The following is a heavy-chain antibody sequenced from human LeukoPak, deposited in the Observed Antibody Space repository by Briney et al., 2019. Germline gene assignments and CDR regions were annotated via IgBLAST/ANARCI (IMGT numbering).Heavy chain of an antibody. J-gene: IGHJ5*02. CDR1: GGSFSGYY. V-gene: IGHV4-34*01. D-gene: IGHD2/OR15-2a*01. CDR3: ARGLVIDP. Sequence: PSETLSLTCAVYGGSFSGYYWSWIRQPPGKGLDWIGEINHSGSTNYNPSLKSRVTISVDTSKNQFSLKLSSVTAADTAVYYCARGLVIDPWGQGTLVTVSS. CDR2: INHSGST.